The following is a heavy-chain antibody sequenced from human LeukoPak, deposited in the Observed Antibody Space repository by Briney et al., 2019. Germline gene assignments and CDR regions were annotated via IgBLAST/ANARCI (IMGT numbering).Heavy chain of an antibody. D-gene: IGHD3-10*01. V-gene: IGHV4-34*01. CDR2: INHSGST. CDR1: GGSFSDYH. Sequence: PSETLSLTCAVYGGSFSDYHWNWIRQSPEKGLEWIGEINHSGSTFYTPSLESRVSISVDTSKNHFSLKMNSVTAADTAVYYCARSSGPVAVVRGYYYYGMDVWGQGTTVTVSS. J-gene: IGHJ6*02. CDR3: ARSSGPVAVVRGYYYYGMDV.